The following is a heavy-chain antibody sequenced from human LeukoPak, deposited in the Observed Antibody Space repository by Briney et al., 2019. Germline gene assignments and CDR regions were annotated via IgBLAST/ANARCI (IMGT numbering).Heavy chain of an antibody. D-gene: IGHD3-10*01. Sequence: SETLSLTCTVSGGSISSYYWSWIRQPPGKGLERIGYIYYSGSTNYNPSLKSRVTISVDTSKNQFSLKLSSVTAADTAVYYCAREGYYGSGSYYDYWGQGTLVTVSS. V-gene: IGHV4-59*01. J-gene: IGHJ4*02. CDR3: AREGYYGSGSYYDY. CDR1: GGSISSYY. CDR2: IYYSGST.